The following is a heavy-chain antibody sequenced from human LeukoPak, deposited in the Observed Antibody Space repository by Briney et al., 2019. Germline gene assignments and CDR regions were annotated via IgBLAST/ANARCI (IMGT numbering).Heavy chain of an antibody. J-gene: IGHJ4*02. CDR1: GFTFSRYA. CDR2: ISGSGGST. V-gene: IGHV3-23*01. CDR3: ANSAIYGDLRSLDY. D-gene: IGHD4-17*01. Sequence: GGSLRLSCAASGFTFSRYAMNWVRQGPGKGLEWVSAISGSGGSTYYADSVQGRFTISRDNSKNTLYLQMNSLRAEDTAVYYCANSAIYGDLRSLDYWGQGTLVSVSS.